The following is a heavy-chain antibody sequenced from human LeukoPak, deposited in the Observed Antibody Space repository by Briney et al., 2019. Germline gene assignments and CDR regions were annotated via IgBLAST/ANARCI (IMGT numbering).Heavy chain of an antibody. CDR2: IIPIFGTA. J-gene: IGHJ6*02. V-gene: IGHV1-69*13. CDR3: ARRVAATLDYYGMDV. D-gene: IGHD2-15*01. CDR1: GGTFSSYA. Sequence: SVKVSCKASGGTFSSYAISWVRQAPGQGLEWMGGIIPIFGTANYAQKFQGRVAITADESTSTAYMELSSLRSEDTAVYYCARRVAATLDYYGMDVWGQGTTVTVSS.